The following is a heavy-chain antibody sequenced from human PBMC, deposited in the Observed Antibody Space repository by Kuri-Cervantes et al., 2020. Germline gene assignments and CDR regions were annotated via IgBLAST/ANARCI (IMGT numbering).Heavy chain of an antibody. CDR1: GGSISSDNW. CDR2: IYPSGRT. V-gene: IGHV4-4*02. CDR3: ARPYSYYYYMDV. Sequence: SETLSLTCAVSGGSISSDNWWSWVRQPPGKGLEWIGEIYPSGRTNYNPSLKSRVTISVDTSKNQFSLELSSVTAADTAVYYCARPYSYYYYMDVWGQGTTVTVSS. J-gene: IGHJ6*03.